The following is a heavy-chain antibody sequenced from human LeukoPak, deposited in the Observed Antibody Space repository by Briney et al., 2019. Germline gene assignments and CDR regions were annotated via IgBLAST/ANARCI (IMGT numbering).Heavy chain of an antibody. V-gene: IGHV4-30-4*08. CDR3: ARDGIGYRSSTSCPPHDSFDI. J-gene: IGHJ3*02. D-gene: IGHD2-2*01. Sequence: SETLSLTCTVSGVSLSSGDTYWSCIRQPPGKGLEWIGYIYDSARTYYHPSLKRLTTISVDTSKKQFSLKLSSVTAADTAVYYSARDGIGYRSSTSCPPHDSFDIWGQGTMVTVSS. CDR2: IYDSART. CDR1: GVSLSSGDTY.